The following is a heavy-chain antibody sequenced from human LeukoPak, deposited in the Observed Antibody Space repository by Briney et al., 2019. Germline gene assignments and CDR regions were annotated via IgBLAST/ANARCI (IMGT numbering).Heavy chain of an antibody. CDR3: ARDTGIRGYSGYDLGY. V-gene: IGHV4-4*07. D-gene: IGHD5-12*01. CDR2: IYTSGST. CDR1: GGSISSYD. J-gene: IGHJ4*02. Sequence: SETLSLSCTASGGSISSYDMSWIRQPAGKGLEWIGRIYTSGSTNYNPRLKSRVTMSVDTSKNQFSLMLSSVTAADTAVYYCARDTGIRGYSGYDLGYWGQGTLVTVSS.